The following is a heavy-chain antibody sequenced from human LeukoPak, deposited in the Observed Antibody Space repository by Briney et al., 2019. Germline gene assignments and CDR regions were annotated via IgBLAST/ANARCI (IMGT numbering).Heavy chain of an antibody. CDR3: AKGRGPTGIAGDY. CDR2: ISGSGGST. D-gene: IGHD6-13*01. V-gene: IGHV3-23*01. Sequence: SGGSLRLSCAASGFTFSSYAMSWVRQAPGKGLEWVSAISGSGGSTYYADSVKGRFTISRDNSKNTLYLQMNSLRAEDMAVYYCAKGRGPTGIAGDYWGQGTLVTVSS. CDR1: GFTFSSYA. J-gene: IGHJ4*02.